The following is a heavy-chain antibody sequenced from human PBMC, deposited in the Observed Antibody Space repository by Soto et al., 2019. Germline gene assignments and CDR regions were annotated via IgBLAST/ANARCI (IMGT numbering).Heavy chain of an antibody. Sequence: QVHLQESGPGLVKPSQTLSLSCTVSGDSISSPHYYWTWIRQPPGKGLGGVGYIYYTGNNFYNPALKSRVAMSVDPSTNQFSLKLASVTDADTAVYFCAREPKQNYDSSPWNGGFDSWGPGTLVTVSS. V-gene: IGHV4-30-4*01. CDR3: AREPKQNYDSSPWNGGFDS. CDR2: IYYTGNN. CDR1: GDSISSPHYY. D-gene: IGHD3-22*01. J-gene: IGHJ4*02.